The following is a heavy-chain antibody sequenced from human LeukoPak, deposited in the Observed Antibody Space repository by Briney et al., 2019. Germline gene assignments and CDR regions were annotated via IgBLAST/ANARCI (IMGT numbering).Heavy chain of an antibody. J-gene: IGHJ4*02. Sequence: SETLSLTCTVSGGSISSHYWSCVRQPAGKALEWIGRIYSSGSTNYNPSLKSRATMSVDTSKNQFSLKVNSVIAADTAVYYCARDDRGTDYWGQGTLVTVSS. V-gene: IGHV4-4*07. CDR1: GGSISSHY. CDR2: IYSSGST. D-gene: IGHD3-22*01. CDR3: ARDDRGTDY.